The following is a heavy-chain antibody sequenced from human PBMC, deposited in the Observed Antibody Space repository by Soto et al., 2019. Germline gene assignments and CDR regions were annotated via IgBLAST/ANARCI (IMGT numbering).Heavy chain of an antibody. CDR3: ASAAVTGTAGLDF. CDR1: GYTFSGFY. CDR2: VNPNSGGT. D-gene: IGHD6-19*01. V-gene: IGHV1-2*02. J-gene: IGHJ4*02. Sequence: ASVKVSCKASGYTFSGFYMHWVRQAPGQGLEWTGWVNPNSGGTKSAEKFQGRVTMTRDTSISTAYMELSRLTSDDTAVYYCASAAVTGTAGLDFWGQGTQVTVSS.